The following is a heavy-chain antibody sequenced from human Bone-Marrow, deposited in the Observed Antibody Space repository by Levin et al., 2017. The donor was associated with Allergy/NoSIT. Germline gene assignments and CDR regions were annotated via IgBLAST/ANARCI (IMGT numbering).Heavy chain of an antibody. CDR3: ARDPSVGRNLYHYMDV. D-gene: IGHD1-26*01. CDR1: GFTLSAYA. CDR2: ISSSSSNI. Sequence: GESLKISCETSGFTLSAYAMNWVRQAPGKGLEWISYISSSSSNIQYADSVKGRLTVSRDNAKNSVWLQMNSLRAEDTAVYYCARDPSVGRNLYHYMDVWGKGTTVTVSS. V-gene: IGHV3-48*01. J-gene: IGHJ6*03.